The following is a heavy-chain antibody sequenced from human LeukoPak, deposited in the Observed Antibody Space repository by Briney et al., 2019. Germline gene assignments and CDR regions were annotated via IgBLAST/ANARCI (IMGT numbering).Heavy chain of an antibody. Sequence: GGSLRLSCAASGFTFKNAWMSWVRQAPGEGLEWVGRIRSKTDGGTTDYAAPVKGRFTISRDDSKNTLYLQMDSLKTEDTAVYYCTTYNSRDAFDFWGQGTMVTVSS. CDR3: TTYNSRDAFDF. D-gene: IGHD1-14*01. CDR1: GFTFKNAW. J-gene: IGHJ3*01. CDR2: IRSKTDGGTT. V-gene: IGHV3-15*01.